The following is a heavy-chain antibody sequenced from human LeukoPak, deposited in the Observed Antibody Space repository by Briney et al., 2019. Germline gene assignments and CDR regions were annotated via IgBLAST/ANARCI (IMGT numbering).Heavy chain of an antibody. CDR1: GGSVNSGSYH. CDR3: ARNLGATVGGFFDY. Sequence: PSETLSLTCTVSGGSVNSGSYHWSWLRQPPGKGLEWIGYIYYSGVTNYNPSLKSRVTMSVDTSKNQFSLKLSSVTAADTAVYYCARNLGATVGGFFDYWGQGTLVTVSS. V-gene: IGHV4-61*01. D-gene: IGHD1-26*01. J-gene: IGHJ4*02. CDR2: IYYSGVT.